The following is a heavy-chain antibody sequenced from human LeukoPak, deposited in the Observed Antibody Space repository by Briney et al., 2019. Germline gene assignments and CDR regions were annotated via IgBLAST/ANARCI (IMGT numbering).Heavy chain of an antibody. D-gene: IGHD2/OR15-2a*01. Sequence: GRSLRLSCAASGFTFDDYAMHWVRQAPGKGLEWVSGISWNSGSIGYADSVKGRFTISRDNSKNTLYLQMNSLRAEDTAVYYCATGFTTKMNYWGQGTLVTVSS. CDR1: GFTFDDYA. CDR3: ATGFTTKMNY. J-gene: IGHJ4*02. CDR2: ISWNSGSI. V-gene: IGHV3-9*01.